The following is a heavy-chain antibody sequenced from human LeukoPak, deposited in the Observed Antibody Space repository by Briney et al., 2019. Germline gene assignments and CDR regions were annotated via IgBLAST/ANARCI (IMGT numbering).Heavy chain of an antibody. J-gene: IGHJ4*02. Sequence: ASVKVSCKASGYTFTSYGISWVRQAPGQGLEWMGWISAYNGNTNYAQKLQGRVTMTTDTSTSTAYMELRSLRSDDTAVYYCARERFYMGSSPFDYWGQGTLVTVSS. CDR3: ARERFYMGSSPFDY. D-gene: IGHD6-13*01. V-gene: IGHV1-18*01. CDR1: GYTFTSYG. CDR2: ISAYNGNT.